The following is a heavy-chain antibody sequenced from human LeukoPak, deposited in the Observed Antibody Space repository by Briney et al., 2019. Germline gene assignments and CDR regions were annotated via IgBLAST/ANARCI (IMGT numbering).Heavy chain of an antibody. CDR2: IYYSGST. J-gene: IGHJ3*02. D-gene: IGHD2-2*01. CDR3: ARTVVVPAAHWTGAFDI. Sequence: PSETLSLTCTVSGGSISSYYWSWIRQPPGKGLEWIGYIYYSGSTNYNPSLKSRVTISVDTSKNQFSLKLSSVTAADTAVYYCARTVVVPAAHWTGAFDIWGQGTMVTVSS. V-gene: IGHV4-59*01. CDR1: GGSISSYY.